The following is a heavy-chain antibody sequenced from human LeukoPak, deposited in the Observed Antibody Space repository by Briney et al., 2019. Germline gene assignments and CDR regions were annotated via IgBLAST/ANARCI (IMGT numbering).Heavy chain of an antibody. Sequence: GASVKVPCKASGYTFTGYYMHWVRQAPGQGLEWMGWINPNSGGTNYAQKFQGRVTMTRDTSISTAYMELSRLRSDDTAVYYCARVLRPDYYDSSGYLDYWGQGTLVTVSS. V-gene: IGHV1-2*02. J-gene: IGHJ4*02. CDR2: INPNSGGT. CDR1: GYTFTGYY. CDR3: ARVLRPDYYDSSGYLDY. D-gene: IGHD3-22*01.